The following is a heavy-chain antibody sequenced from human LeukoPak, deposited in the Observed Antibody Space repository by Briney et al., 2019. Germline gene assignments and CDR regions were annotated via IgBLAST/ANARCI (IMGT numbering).Heavy chain of an antibody. D-gene: IGHD6-13*01. CDR1: GDSVSSNSAA. V-gene: IGHV6-1*01. Sequence: SQTLSLTCAISGDSVSSNSAAWTWIRQSPSRGLEWLGRTYYRSKWYNDYAVSVKSRITINPDTSKNQFSLQLNSVTPEDTAVYYCARAPLSSYSSSWYLVFGWFDPWGQGTLVTVSS. J-gene: IGHJ5*02. CDR3: ARAPLSSYSSSWYLVFGWFDP. CDR2: TYYRSKWYN.